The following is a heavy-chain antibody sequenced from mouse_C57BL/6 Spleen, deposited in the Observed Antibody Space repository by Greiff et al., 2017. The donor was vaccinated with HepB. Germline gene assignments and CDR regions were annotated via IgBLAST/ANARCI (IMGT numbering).Heavy chain of an antibody. V-gene: IGHV14-4*01. Sequence: VQLQQSGAELVRPGASVKLSCTASGFNIKDDYMHWVKQRPEQGLEWIGWIDPEIGDTEYASKFQGKATITADTSSNTAYLQLSSLTSEDTAVYYCTTRDYGAYWGQGTLVTVSA. CDR2: IDPEIGDT. CDR1: GFNIKDDY. J-gene: IGHJ3*01. D-gene: IGHD2-4*01. CDR3: TTRDYGAY.